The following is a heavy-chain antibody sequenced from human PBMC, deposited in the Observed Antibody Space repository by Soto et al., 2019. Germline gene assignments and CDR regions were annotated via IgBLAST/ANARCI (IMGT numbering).Heavy chain of an antibody. V-gene: IGHV4-59*01. J-gene: IGHJ4*02. D-gene: IGHD5-12*01. CDR1: GGSISSYY. CDR3: ARVGHSGYDFLDY. Sequence: SETLSLTCTVSGGSISSYYWSWIRQPPGKGLEWIGYIYYSGSTNYNPSLKSRVTISVDTSKNQFSLKLSSVTAADTAVYYCARVGHSGYDFLDYWGQGTLVTVSS. CDR2: IYYSGST.